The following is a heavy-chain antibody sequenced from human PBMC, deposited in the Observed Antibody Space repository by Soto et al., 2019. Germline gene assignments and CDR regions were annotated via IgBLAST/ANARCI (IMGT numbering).Heavy chain of an antibody. V-gene: IGHV3-30-3*01. CDR3: ARRGQWLALDY. CDR2: ISYDGSNK. CDR1: GFTFSSYA. J-gene: IGHJ4*02. Sequence: QVQLVESGGGVVQPGRSLRLSCAASGFTFSSYAMHWFRQTPGKGLEWVAVISYDGSNKYYADSVKGRFTISRDNSKNTLYLQMNSLRAEDTAVYYCARRGQWLALDYWGQGTLVTVSS. D-gene: IGHD6-19*01.